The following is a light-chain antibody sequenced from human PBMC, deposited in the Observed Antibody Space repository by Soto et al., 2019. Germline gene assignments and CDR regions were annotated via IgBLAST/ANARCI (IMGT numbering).Light chain of an antibody. CDR3: SSYGGRSNFV. CDR2: EVN. V-gene: IGLV2-8*01. J-gene: IGLJ2*01. Sequence: QSALTQPPSASGSPGQSVTISCTGTSSDVGAYKFVSWYQLHPGKAPKLMIYEVNVRPSGVPDRFSGSKSGNTASLTVSGLLVEDEADYYCSSYGGRSNFVFGGGTKLTVL. CDR1: SSDVGAYKF.